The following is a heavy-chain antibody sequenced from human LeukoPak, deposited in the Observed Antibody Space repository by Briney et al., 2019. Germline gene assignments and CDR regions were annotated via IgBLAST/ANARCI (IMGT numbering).Heavy chain of an antibody. CDR2: IYYSGST. CDR3: ARGRGYNAFDI. Sequence: SETLSLSCTVSGGSISSYYWSWIRQPPGKGLEWIGHIYYSGSTNYNPSLKSRVTISVDTSKNQFSLKLSSVTAADTAVYYCARGRGYNAFDIWGQGTMVTVSS. D-gene: IGHD5-18*01. CDR1: GGSISSYY. J-gene: IGHJ3*02. V-gene: IGHV4-59*12.